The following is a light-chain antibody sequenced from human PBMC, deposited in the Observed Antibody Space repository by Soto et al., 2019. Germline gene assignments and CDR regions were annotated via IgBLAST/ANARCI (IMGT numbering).Light chain of an antibody. Sequence: ERVMTQSPATLSVSPGERATLACRASQSVSSNLAWYQQKPGQAPRLFIYGASTRATASPPRFSGSGSGTDFTLTISSLQSEDFAVYYCQQYDNWPITFGQGTRLEIK. CDR1: QSVSSN. CDR3: QQYDNWPIT. V-gene: IGKV3-15*01. J-gene: IGKJ5*01. CDR2: GAS.